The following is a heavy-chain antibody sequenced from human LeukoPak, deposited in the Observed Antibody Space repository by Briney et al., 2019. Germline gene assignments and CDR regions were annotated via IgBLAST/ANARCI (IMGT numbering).Heavy chain of an antibody. V-gene: IGHV1-3*01. Sequence: APVKVSCKASGYTFTSYAMHWVRQAPGQRLEWMGWINAGNGNTKYSQKFQGRVTITRDTSASTAYMELSSLRSEDTAVYYCARDLGSSSWYLFDAFDIWGQGTMVTVSS. J-gene: IGHJ3*02. D-gene: IGHD6-13*01. CDR3: ARDLGSSSWYLFDAFDI. CDR2: INAGNGNT. CDR1: GYTFTSYA.